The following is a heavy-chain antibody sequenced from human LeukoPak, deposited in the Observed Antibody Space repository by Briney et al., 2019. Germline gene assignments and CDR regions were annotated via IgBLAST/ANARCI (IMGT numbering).Heavy chain of an antibody. CDR3: VKDIGRRIFGVAYDAFHI. Sequence: GGSLRLPCAASGFTFSSSWMAWVRQAPGKGLEWVGNIKEDGTAKNYVVSVRGRFTISRDNAKNSLYLQMNSLRVEDTAVYYCVKDIGRRIFGVAYDAFHIWGQGTMVTVSS. CDR1: GFTFSSSW. CDR2: IKEDGTAK. J-gene: IGHJ3*02. V-gene: IGHV3-7*01. D-gene: IGHD3-3*01.